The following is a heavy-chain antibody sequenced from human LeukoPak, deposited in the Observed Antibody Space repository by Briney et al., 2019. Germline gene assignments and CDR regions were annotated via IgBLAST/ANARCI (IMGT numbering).Heavy chain of an antibody. D-gene: IGHD3-9*01. J-gene: IGHJ4*02. CDR2: ISSSGFST. V-gene: IGHV3-11*01. Sequence: GGSLRLSCAASGFNFSDYYMSWIRQAPGKGLEWVSYISSSGFSTYYAGSVKGRSTISRDNARNSLYLQMNSLAPEDTALYYCARGKRRYDYWRQGTLVSVSS. CDR3: ARGKRRYDY. CDR1: GFNFSDYY.